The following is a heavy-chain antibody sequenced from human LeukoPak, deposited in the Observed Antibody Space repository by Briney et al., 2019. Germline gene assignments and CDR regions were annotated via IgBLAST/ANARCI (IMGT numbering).Heavy chain of an antibody. D-gene: IGHD5-24*01. Sequence: PGGSLRLSCAASGFTFDDYGMSWFRQAPGKGLEWVSGINWNGGSTGYADSVKGRFTIYRDNAKNSLYLQMNSLRAEDTALYYCARSRDGYNLYYFDYWGQGTLVTVSS. J-gene: IGHJ4*02. CDR1: GFTFDDYG. CDR2: INWNGGST. CDR3: ARSRDGYNLYYFDY. V-gene: IGHV3-20*04.